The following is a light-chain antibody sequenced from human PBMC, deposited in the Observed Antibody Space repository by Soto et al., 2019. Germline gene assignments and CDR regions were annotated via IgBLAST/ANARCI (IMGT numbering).Light chain of an antibody. J-gene: IGLJ3*02. V-gene: IGLV1-44*01. CDR3: AAWDDSLNGWV. Sequence: QPVLTQSPSASGTPGQRVTISCSGSSSNIGSNSVNWYQQLPGTAPKLLIYSHKERPSGVPDRFSGSKSGTSASLAISGLQSEDEADYYCAAWDDSLNGWVFGGGTKLTVL. CDR1: SSNIGSNS. CDR2: SHK.